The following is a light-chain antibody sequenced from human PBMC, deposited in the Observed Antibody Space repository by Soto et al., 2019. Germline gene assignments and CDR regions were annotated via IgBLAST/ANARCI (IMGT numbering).Light chain of an antibody. CDR2: AAS. CDR1: QGISTW. J-gene: IGKJ2*01. Sequence: DIQLTQYPSSVSASVGDRVTLTCRASQGISTWLAWYQQRPGKAPQLLIFAASSLQSGVPSRFSGSGSGTDLTRSISTLPPEDFATCYCHQNNSFPYTFGEGNKVDIK. CDR3: HQNNSFPYT. V-gene: IGKV1-12*01.